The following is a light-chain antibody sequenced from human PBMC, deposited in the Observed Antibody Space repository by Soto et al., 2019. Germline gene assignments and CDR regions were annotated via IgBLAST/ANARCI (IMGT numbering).Light chain of an antibody. CDR3: QQYRSSPAMYT. V-gene: IGKV3-20*01. CDR1: QSVSSSY. J-gene: IGKJ2*01. CDR2: DAS. Sequence: EIVLPQSPGTLSLSPGERATLSCRASQSVSSSYLAWYQQKPGQAHRLLIYDASSRATGIPDRFSGSGSGTDFTLTISRLEPEDFAVYYWQQYRSSPAMYTFGQGNKLEIK.